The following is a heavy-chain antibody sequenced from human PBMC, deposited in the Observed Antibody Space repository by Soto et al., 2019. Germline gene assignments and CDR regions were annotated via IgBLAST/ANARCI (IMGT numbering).Heavy chain of an antibody. D-gene: IGHD6-19*01. V-gene: IGHV1-2*04. J-gene: IGHJ6*02. Sequence: QVQLVQSGAEVKKPGASVKVSCKASGYTFTGYYMHWVRQAPGQGLEWMGWINPNSGGTNYAQKFQGWVTMTRDTSLSTAYMELSRLRSDDTAVYYCAREGSHIAVAGSFPLYSYYYGMDVWGQGTTVTVSS. CDR1: GYTFTGYY. CDR2: INPNSGGT. CDR3: AREGSHIAVAGSFPLYSYYYGMDV.